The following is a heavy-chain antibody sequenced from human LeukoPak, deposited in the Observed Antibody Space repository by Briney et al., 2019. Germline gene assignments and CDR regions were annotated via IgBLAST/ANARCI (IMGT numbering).Heavy chain of an antibody. Sequence: RASETLSLTCAVSGGSISSGGYSWSWIRQPPGKGLEWIGYIYHSGSTYYNPSLKSRVTISVDRSKNQFSLKLSSVTAADTAVYYCARGPYCSSTSCYPFDYWGQGTLVTVSS. J-gene: IGHJ4*02. D-gene: IGHD2-2*01. V-gene: IGHV4-30-2*01. CDR2: IYHSGST. CDR1: GGSISSGGYS. CDR3: ARGPYCSSTSCYPFDY.